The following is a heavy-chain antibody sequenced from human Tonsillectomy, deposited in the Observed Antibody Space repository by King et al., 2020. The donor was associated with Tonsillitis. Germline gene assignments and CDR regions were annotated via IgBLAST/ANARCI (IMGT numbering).Heavy chain of an antibody. CDR1: GFTFSSYG. D-gene: IGHD2/OR15-2a*01. V-gene: IGHV3-30*18. J-gene: IGHJ3*02. Sequence: VQLVESGGGVVQPGRSLRLSCAASGFTFSSYGMHWVRQAPGKGLEWVAIISYDGSNKYYADSVKGRFTISRDNSKNTLYLQMNSLRAEDTAVFYCANYFDASAFDIWGQGTMVTVSS. CDR3: ANYFDASAFDI. CDR2: ISYDGSNK.